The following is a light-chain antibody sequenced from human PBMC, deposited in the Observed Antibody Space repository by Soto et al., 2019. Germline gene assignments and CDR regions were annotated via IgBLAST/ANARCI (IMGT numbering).Light chain of an antibody. V-gene: IGLV2-23*01. CDR3: CSYAGSSTDVV. CDR2: DGS. CDR1: SSDVGSYNL. Sequence: QSALTQPASVSGSPGQSITISCTGTSSDVGSYNLVSWYQQYSGKAPKLMIYDGSKRPSGVSDRFSGSQSGNTASLTISGLQAEDEADYYCCSYAGSSTDVVFGGGTQLTVL. J-gene: IGLJ2*01.